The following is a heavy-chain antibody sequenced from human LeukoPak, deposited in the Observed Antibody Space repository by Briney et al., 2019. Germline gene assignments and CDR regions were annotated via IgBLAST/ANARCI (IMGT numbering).Heavy chain of an antibody. D-gene: IGHD3-10*01. Sequence: SETLSLTCTVSGGSISSSSYYWGWIRQPPGKGLEWIGSIYYRGNTYYKSSLKSRVTISLDTSKNQVSLKLSSVTAADTAVYYCARDGVKLWFGELSPVAFDIWGQGTMVTVSS. CDR1: GGSISSSSYY. CDR3: ARDGVKLWFGELSPVAFDI. CDR2: IYYRGNT. V-gene: IGHV4-39*07. J-gene: IGHJ3*02.